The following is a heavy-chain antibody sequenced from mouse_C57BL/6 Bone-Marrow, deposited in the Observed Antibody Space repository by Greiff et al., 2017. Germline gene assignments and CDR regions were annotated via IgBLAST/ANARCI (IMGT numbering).Heavy chain of an antibody. J-gene: IGHJ2*01. CDR3: ARHARTIATGVGYYFDY. D-gene: IGHD2-5*01. Sequence: QVQLQQSGAELVKPGASVKLSCKASGYTFTEYTIHWVKQRSGQGLEWIGWFYPGSGSIEYNEKFKDKATLTADKSSSTVYMELSRLTSEDSAVYFCARHARTIATGVGYYFDYWGQGTTLTVSS. CDR1: GYTFTEYT. CDR2: FYPGSGSI. V-gene: IGHV1-62-2*01.